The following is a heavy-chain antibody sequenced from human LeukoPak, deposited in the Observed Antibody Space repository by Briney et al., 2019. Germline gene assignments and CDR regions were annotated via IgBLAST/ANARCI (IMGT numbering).Heavy chain of an antibody. D-gene: IGHD2-2*01. CDR3: TRASCSSISCYLDY. Sequence: GASVKVSCKASGYTFTGYYMHWVRQAPGQGLEWMGRINPNSGGTNYAQKFQGRVTMTRDTSISTAYMELSRLRSDDTAVYYCTRASCSSISCYLDYWGQGTLVTASS. V-gene: IGHV1-2*06. J-gene: IGHJ4*02. CDR1: GYTFTGYY. CDR2: INPNSGGT.